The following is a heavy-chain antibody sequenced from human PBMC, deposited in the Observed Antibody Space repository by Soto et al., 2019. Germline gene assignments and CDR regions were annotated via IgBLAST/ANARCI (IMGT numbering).Heavy chain of an antibody. Sequence: GGSLRLSCAASGFTFSDHYMDWVRQAPGKGLEWVGRTRNKANSYTTEYAASVKGRFTISRDDSKNSLYLQMNSLKTEDTAVYYCARETGYYYDSSGYGLFYTGPFDYWGQGPLVTVSS. CDR2: TRNKANSYTT. CDR1: GFTFSDHY. J-gene: IGHJ4*02. D-gene: IGHD3-22*01. V-gene: IGHV3-72*01. CDR3: ARETGYYYDSSGYGLFYTGPFDY.